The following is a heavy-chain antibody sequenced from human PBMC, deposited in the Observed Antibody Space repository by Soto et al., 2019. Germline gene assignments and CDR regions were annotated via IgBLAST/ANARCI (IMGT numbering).Heavy chain of an antibody. Sequence: PGGSLRLSCTTSGFTFGDYIMNWVRQAPGKGLEWVGFIRSKAYGGTTEYAASVKGRFTISRDDSKNIAYLQMNSLTTEDTGLYYCTRAWYRCGGDCFPAFDYWGQGTPVTVSS. D-gene: IGHD2-21*02. V-gene: IGHV3-49*04. CDR1: GFTFGDYI. CDR3: TRAWYRCGGDCFPAFDY. CDR2: IRSKAYGGTT. J-gene: IGHJ4*02.